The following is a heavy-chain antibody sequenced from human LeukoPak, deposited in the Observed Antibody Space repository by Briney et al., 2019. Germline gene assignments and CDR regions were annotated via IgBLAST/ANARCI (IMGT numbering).Heavy chain of an antibody. J-gene: IGHJ4*02. Sequence: PGGSLRLSCAASGFTFSRHTMNWVRQAPGKGLEWVSSMSSSSSYIYYADSVKGRFTISRDNAKNSLDLQMNSLRAEDTAVYYCARSYGSGSYLPFDYWGQGTLVTVSS. CDR1: GFTFSRHT. CDR2: MSSSSSYI. CDR3: ARSYGSGSYLPFDY. V-gene: IGHV3-21*01. D-gene: IGHD3-10*01.